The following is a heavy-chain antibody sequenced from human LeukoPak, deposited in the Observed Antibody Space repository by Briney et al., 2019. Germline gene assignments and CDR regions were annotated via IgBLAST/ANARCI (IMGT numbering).Heavy chain of an antibody. CDR2: IHTSGST. CDR3: ARMYYYDTSGYALGI. D-gene: IGHD3-22*01. J-gene: IGHJ3*02. CDR1: GGSISRYY. Sequence: PSETLSLTCTVSGGSISRYYWSWVRQPAGKGMEWVGRIHTSGSTNYNPSLKSRVTMSVDTSKNQFSLKLSSVTAADTAVYYCARMYYYDTSGYALGIWGQGTMVTVSS. V-gene: IGHV4-4*07.